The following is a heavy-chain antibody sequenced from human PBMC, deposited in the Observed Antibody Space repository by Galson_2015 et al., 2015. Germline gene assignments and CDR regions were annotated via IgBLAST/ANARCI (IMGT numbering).Heavy chain of an antibody. CDR1: GFTFSSYS. CDR3: ARDRIVVVPAAIGLWFDP. CDR2: ISSSSSYI. Sequence: SLRLSCAASGFTFSSYSMNWVRQAPGKGLEWVSSISSSSSYIYYADSVKGRFTISRDNAKNSLYLQMNSLRAEDTAVYYCARDRIVVVPAAIGLWFDPWGKGTTVTVSS. J-gene: IGHJ6*04. D-gene: IGHD2-2*02. V-gene: IGHV3-21*01.